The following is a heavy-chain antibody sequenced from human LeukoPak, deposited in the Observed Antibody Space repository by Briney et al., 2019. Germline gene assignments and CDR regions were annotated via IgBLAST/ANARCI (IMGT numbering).Heavy chain of an antibody. J-gene: IGHJ4*02. CDR1: GFTFDDYA. CDR3: AKDRSLVLSNIDY. V-gene: IGHV3-9*01. CDR2: ISWNSGSI. Sequence: GGSLRLSCAASGFTFDDYAMHWVRQAPGKGLEWVSGISWNSGSIGYADSVKGRFTISRDNAKNSLYLQMNSLRAEDTALYYCAKDRSLVLSNIDYWGQGTLVTVSS. D-gene: IGHD6-6*01.